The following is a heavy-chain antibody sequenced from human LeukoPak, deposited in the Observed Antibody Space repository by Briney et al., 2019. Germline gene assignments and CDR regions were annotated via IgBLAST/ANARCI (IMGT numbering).Heavy chain of an antibody. D-gene: IGHD3-22*01. CDR1: GGSISSGGYS. J-gene: IGHJ5*02. CDR2: IYHSGST. CDR3: ASEYYYDSSGGWFDP. Sequence: SETLSLTCAVSGGSISSGGYSWSWIRQPPGKGLEWIGYIYHSGSTYYNPSLKSRVTISVDRSKNQFSLKLSSVTAADTAVYYCASEYYYDSSGGWFDPWGQGTLVTVSS. V-gene: IGHV4-30-2*01.